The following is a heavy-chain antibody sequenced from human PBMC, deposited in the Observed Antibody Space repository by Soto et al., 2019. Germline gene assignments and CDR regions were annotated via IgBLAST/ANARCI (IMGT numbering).Heavy chain of an antibody. D-gene: IGHD6-13*01. CDR3: ARSSHKESWFDP. V-gene: IGHV4-4*07. CDR1: NGSINNFY. Sequence: QVQLQESGPGLVKPSETLSLSCTVSNGSINNFYWNWIRHPAGKGLEWIGRVYSSGSTNYNPSLRSRVTMSVDKSKNQFSLKLTSVTAADTAVYYCARSSHKESWFDPWGQGTLVTVSS. J-gene: IGHJ5*02. CDR2: VYSSGST.